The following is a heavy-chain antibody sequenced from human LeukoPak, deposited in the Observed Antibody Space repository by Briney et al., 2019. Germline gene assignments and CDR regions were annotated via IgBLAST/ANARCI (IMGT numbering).Heavy chain of an antibody. D-gene: IGHD3-22*01. CDR2: ISGSGTTI. Sequence: GGSLRLSCAASGFTFSSYEMNWVRQAPGKGWEWVSYISGSGTTISYADSVKGRSTTSRNSTKNSLYLQMDSLRAEDTAIYYCARLDTSAYYYFDYWGQGTLVTVSS. V-gene: IGHV3-48*03. J-gene: IGHJ4*02. CDR1: GFTFSSYE. CDR3: ARLDTSAYYYFDY.